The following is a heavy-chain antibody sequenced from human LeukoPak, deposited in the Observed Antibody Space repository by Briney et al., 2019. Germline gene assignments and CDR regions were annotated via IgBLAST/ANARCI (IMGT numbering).Heavy chain of an antibody. Sequence: SETLSLTCTVSGDSVSSDIYYWSWPRRPPGKGVEWITYIDYSGSTKYNTSLKSPVTITLDTSKNQFSLKLSSVTAADTAVYYCARDRRGYYDSSGYFDYWGQGTLVTVSS. J-gene: IGHJ4*02. CDR2: IDYSGST. D-gene: IGHD3-22*01. CDR3: ARDRRGYYDSSGYFDY. CDR1: GDSVSSDIYY. V-gene: IGHV4-61*01.